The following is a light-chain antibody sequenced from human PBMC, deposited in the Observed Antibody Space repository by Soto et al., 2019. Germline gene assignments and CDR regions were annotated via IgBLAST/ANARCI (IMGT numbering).Light chain of an antibody. V-gene: IGKV3-20*01. CDR3: QQYGSSPET. CDR2: GAS. J-gene: IGKJ1*01. CDR1: QSVSSSY. Sequence: EIVLTQSPGTLSLSPGERATLSCRASQSVSSSYLAWYQQKPSQAPMLLIYGASSRATGIPDRFSGSGSGTDFTLTISRLEPEDFAVYYCQQYGSSPETFGQGTKVAIK.